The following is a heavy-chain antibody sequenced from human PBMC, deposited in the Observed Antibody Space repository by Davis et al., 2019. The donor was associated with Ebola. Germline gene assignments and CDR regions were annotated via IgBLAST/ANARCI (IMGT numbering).Heavy chain of an antibody. D-gene: IGHD4-11*01. Sequence: PGGSLRLSCTGSGYDFSNYWVGWVRQTPGKGLEWMGIIYPGDSDTRYRPSFQGQVTISADKSTSTAYLQWNSLKDSDTAMYYCARHSNAWHPSWFDSWGQGTLVTVSS. CDR1: GYDFSNYW. CDR2: IYPGDSDT. V-gene: IGHV5-51*01. J-gene: IGHJ5*01. CDR3: ARHSNAWHPSWFDS.